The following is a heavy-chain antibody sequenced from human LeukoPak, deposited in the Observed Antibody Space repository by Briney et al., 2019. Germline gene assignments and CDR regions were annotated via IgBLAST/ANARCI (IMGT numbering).Heavy chain of an antibody. CDR1: GGIFNNYA. CDR2: IIPIFGTA. V-gene: IGHV1-69*13. CDR3: ARGGYYDSSGLYYYYIDV. J-gene: IGHJ6*03. D-gene: IGHD3-22*01. Sequence: SVKVSCKASGGIFNNYAMSWVRQAPGQGLEWMGGIIPIFGTANYVQKFQGRVTITADESTSTAYMELSSLRSEDTAVYYCARGGYYDSSGLYYYYIDVWGKGTTVTVSS.